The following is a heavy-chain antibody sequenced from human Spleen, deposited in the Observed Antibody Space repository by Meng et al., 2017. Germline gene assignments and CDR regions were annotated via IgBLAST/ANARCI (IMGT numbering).Heavy chain of an antibody. V-gene: IGHV5-51*01. Sequence: GESLKISCKGSGYSFTSYWIGWVRQMPGKGLEWMGIIYPGDSDTRYSPSFQGQVTISADKSISTAYLQGSSLKASDTAMYYCARQYLYDSSGYYYYRPGFDYWGQGTLVTVSS. J-gene: IGHJ4*02. CDR2: IYPGDSDT. CDR3: ARQYLYDSSGYYYYRPGFDY. CDR1: GYSFTSYW. D-gene: IGHD3-22*01.